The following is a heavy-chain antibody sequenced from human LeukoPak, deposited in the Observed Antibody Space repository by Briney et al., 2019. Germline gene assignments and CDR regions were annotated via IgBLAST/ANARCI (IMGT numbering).Heavy chain of an antibody. D-gene: IGHD2-15*01. J-gene: IGHJ4*02. CDR2: IYSGGST. V-gene: IGHV3-53*01. CDR1: GFTVSSNY. CDR3: AREDSPGVFDY. Sequence: GGSLRLSCAASGFTVSSNYMSWVRQAPGKGLEWVSVIYSGGSTYYADSVKGRFTISRDNSKNTLYLQMNSLRAEDTAVYYCAREDSPGVFDYWGQGTLVTVSS.